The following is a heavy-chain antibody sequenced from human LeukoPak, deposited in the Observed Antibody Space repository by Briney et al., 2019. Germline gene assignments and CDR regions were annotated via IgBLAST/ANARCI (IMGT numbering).Heavy chain of an antibody. CDR2: IYYSGST. J-gene: IGHJ4*02. CDR3: ASWQLGYFDY. CDR1: GGSISSYY. Sequence: SETLSPTCTVSGGSISSYYWSWIRQPPGKGLEWIGFIYYSGSTNYSPSLKSRATISVNTSKKNFSLKLSSVTAADSAVYYCASWQLGYFDYWGQGTLVTVSS. D-gene: IGHD6-13*01. V-gene: IGHV4-59*08.